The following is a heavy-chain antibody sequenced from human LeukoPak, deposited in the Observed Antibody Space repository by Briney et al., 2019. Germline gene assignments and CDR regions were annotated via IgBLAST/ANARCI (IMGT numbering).Heavy chain of an antibody. J-gene: IGHJ4*02. D-gene: IGHD4-17*01. CDR2: IRYDGSNK. CDR3: ARGNYGDYSSPEEGFDY. Sequence: GGSLRLSCAASGFTFSSYGMHWVRQAPGMGLEWVAFIRYDGSNKYYADSVKGRFTISRDNSKNTLYLQMNSLRAEDTAVYYCARGNYGDYSSPEEGFDYWGQGTLVTVSS. CDR1: GFTFSSYG. V-gene: IGHV3-30*02.